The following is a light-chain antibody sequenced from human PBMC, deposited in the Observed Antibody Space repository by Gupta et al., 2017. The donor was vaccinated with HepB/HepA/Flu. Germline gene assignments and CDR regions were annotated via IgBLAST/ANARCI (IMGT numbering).Light chain of an antibody. V-gene: IGLV1-40*01. CDR2: GIS. Sequence: QSVLTQPPSVSGAPGQTVTISCTGSSSNIGAGYDVHWYRQLPGTAPKLLIFGISDRPSGVPDRFSGSKSGTSASLAITGLQAEDEADYYCQSYDSRLSGYVFGAGTKVTVL. CDR1: SSNIGAGYD. J-gene: IGLJ1*01. CDR3: QSYDSRLSGYV.